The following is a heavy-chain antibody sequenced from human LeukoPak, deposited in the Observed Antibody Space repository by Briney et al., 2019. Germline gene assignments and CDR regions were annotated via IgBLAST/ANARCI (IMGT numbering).Heavy chain of an antibody. CDR2: MNPNSGNT. D-gene: IGHD3-16*01. J-gene: IGHJ5*02. V-gene: IGHV1-8*03. CDR3: ARARISYVWGSYLFDP. CDR1: GYTFTSYD. Sequence: ASVKVSCKASGYTFTSYDINWVRQATGQGLEWMGWMNPNSGNTGYAQKLQGRVTITRNTSISTAYMELSSLRSEDTAVYYCARARISYVWGSYLFDPWGQGTLVTVSS.